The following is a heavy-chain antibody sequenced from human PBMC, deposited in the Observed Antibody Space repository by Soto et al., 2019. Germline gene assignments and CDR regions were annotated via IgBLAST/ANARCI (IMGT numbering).Heavy chain of an antibody. D-gene: IGHD6-13*01. CDR2: IYYSGST. J-gene: IGHJ4*02. CDR3: AREVEQPDYFDY. CDR1: GGSISSGGYY. V-gene: IGHV4-31*03. Sequence: SETLSLTCTVSGGSISSGGYYWSWIRQHPGKGLEWIGYIYYSGSTYYNPSLKSRVTISVDTSKNQFSLKLSSVTAADTAVYYCAREVEQPDYFDYWGQGTLVTVSS.